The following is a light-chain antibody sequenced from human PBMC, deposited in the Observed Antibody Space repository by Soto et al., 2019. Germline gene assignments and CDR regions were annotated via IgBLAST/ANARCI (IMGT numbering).Light chain of an antibody. Sequence: EIVFTQSPGTPSLSPGERATLSCRASQSVSSYLAWYQQKPGQAPRLLIYDASNRATGIPARFSGSGSGTDFTLTISSLEPEDFAVYYCQQRSNWPRTFGQGTKVDI. CDR1: QSVSSY. J-gene: IGKJ1*01. CDR3: QQRSNWPRT. V-gene: IGKV3-11*01. CDR2: DAS.